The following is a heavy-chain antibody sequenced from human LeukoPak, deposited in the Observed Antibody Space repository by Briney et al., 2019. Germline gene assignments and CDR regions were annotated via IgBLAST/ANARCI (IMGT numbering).Heavy chain of an antibody. V-gene: IGHV3-30-3*01. J-gene: IGHJ3*02. D-gene: IGHD2-2*01. CDR1: GFTFSGCA. Sequence: GGSLRLSCVGSGFTFSGCAMHWVRQAPGKGLEWVAVISYDGSNKYYADSVKGRFTISRDNSKNTLYLQMNSLRAEDTTVYHCAREPRVTMSTAAFDIWGQGTMVTVSS. CDR2: ISYDGSNK. CDR3: AREPRVTMSTAAFDI.